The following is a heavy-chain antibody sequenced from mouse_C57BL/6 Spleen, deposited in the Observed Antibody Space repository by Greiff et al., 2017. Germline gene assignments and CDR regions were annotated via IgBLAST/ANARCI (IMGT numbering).Heavy chain of an antibody. CDR1: GFTFSNYW. CDR2: IRLKSDNYAT. V-gene: IGHV6-3*01. CDR3: TVEYDGFAY. Sequence: EVKLVESGGGLVQPGGSMKLSCVASGFTFSNYWMNWVRQSPEKGLEWVAQIRLKSDNYATHYAESVKGRFTISRDDSKSSVYLQMNNLRAEDTGIYYCTVEYDGFAYWGQGTLVTVSA. J-gene: IGHJ3*01. D-gene: IGHD2-14*01.